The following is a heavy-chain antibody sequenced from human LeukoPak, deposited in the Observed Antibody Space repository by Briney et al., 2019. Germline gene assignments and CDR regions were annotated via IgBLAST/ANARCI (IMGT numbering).Heavy chain of an antibody. Sequence: GGSLRVSCAASGFTFSSYWMSWVRQAPGKGLERVANIKQDGSEKYYVDSVKGRFTISRDNAKNSLYLQMNSLRAEDTAVYYCARDPVQMTTVTTVSYYYMDVWGKGTTVTVSS. D-gene: IGHD4-11*01. CDR2: IKQDGSEK. CDR1: GFTFSSYW. V-gene: IGHV3-7*01. J-gene: IGHJ6*03. CDR3: ARDPVQMTTVTTVSYYYMDV.